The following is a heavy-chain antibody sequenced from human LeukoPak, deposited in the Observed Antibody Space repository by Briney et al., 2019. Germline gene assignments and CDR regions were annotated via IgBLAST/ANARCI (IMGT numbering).Heavy chain of an antibody. D-gene: IGHD1-26*01. Sequence: PGGSLRLYCAASGFTFSDYYMSWLRQAPGKGLEWVAVISYDGSNKYYADSVKGRFTISRDNSKNTLYLQMNSLRAEDTAVYYCAKDWEQLDYWGQGTLVTVSS. CDR1: GFTFSDYY. J-gene: IGHJ4*02. V-gene: IGHV3-30*18. CDR2: ISYDGSNK. CDR3: AKDWEQLDY.